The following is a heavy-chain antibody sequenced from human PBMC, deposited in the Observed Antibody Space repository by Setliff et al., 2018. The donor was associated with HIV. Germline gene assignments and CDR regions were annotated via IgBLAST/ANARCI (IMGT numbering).Heavy chain of an antibody. J-gene: IGHJ6*03. Sequence: SETLSLTCTVSGGSISRDSFYWGWFRQPPGEGLEWIGSIYYSGTTYYAPSLETRLTISVDTSKNQFSLKLSSVTAADTAVYYCARGPPGYSSGWYYGSLGYMDVWGKGTTVTVSS. V-gene: IGHV4-39*07. CDR3: ARGPPGYSSGWYYGSLGYMDV. CDR1: GGSISRDSFY. D-gene: IGHD6-19*01. CDR2: IYYSGTT.